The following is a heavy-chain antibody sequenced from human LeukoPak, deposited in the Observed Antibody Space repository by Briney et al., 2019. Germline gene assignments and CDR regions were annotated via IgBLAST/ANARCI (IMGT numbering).Heavy chain of an antibody. CDR1: GGSISSGGYS. Sequence: PSQTLSLTCAVSGGSISSGGYSWSWIRRPPGKGLEWIGYIYHSGSTYYNPSLKSRVTISVDRSKSQFSLKLSSVTAADTAVYYCARAASSRYYYGMDVWGQGTTVTVSS. CDR2: IYHSGST. V-gene: IGHV4-30-2*01. J-gene: IGHJ6*02. D-gene: IGHD2-2*01. CDR3: ARAASSRYYYGMDV.